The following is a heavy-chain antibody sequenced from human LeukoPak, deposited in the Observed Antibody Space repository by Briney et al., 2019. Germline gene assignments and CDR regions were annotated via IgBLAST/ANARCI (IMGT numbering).Heavy chain of an antibody. V-gene: IGHV3-21*01. CDR1: GFTFSSYS. J-gene: IGHJ4*02. CDR2: ISSSSSYI. D-gene: IGHD5-18*01. CDR3: AGGYSYASPFDY. Sequence: GSLRLSCAASGFTFSSYSMNWVRQAPGKGLEWVSSISSSSSYIYYADSVKGRFTISRDNAKNSLYLQMNSLRAEDTAVYYCAGGYSYASPFDYWGQGTLVTVSS.